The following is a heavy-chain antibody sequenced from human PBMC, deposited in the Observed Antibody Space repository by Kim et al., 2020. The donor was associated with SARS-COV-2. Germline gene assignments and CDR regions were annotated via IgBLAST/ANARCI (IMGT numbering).Heavy chain of an antibody. J-gene: IGHJ6*02. CDR3: ASCGPTSLSPKYGMDV. V-gene: IGHV1-69*13. D-gene: IGHD1-26*01. CDR1: GGTFSSYA. CDR2: IIPIFGTA. Sequence: SVKVSCKASGGTFSSYAISWVRQAPGQGLEWMGGIIPIFGTANYAQKFQGRVTITADESTSTAYMELSSLRSEDTAVYYCASCGPTSLSPKYGMDVWGQGTTVTVSS.